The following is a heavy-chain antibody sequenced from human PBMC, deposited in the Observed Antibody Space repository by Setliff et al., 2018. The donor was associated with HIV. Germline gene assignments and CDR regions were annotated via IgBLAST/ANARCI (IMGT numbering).Heavy chain of an antibody. CDR3: ARRFGEVYDWIDP. V-gene: IGHV4-59*01. Sequence: SETLSLTCTVSGGSISTYYWSWIRQPPGKGLEWIGSIYFTGSSDNNPSLKSRVTLSVDTSKHQFSLKLSSVTAADTAVYYCARRFGEVYDWIDPWGQGTLVTVSS. D-gene: IGHD3-10*01. CDR2: IYFTGSS. J-gene: IGHJ5*02. CDR1: GGSISTYY.